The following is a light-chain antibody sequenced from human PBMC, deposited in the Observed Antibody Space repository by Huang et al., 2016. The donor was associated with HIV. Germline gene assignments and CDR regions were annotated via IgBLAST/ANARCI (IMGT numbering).Light chain of an antibody. V-gene: IGKV3-15*01. Sequence: EIVMTQSPATLSVSPGERATLSCRASQSVSNYLAWYQQKPGQAPRLRIYDAATGATGIPARFSGSGSGTEFTLTISSLQSEDSAVYYCQQYNDWPLTFGGGTKVEIK. CDR3: QQYNDWPLT. CDR1: QSVSNY. CDR2: DAA. J-gene: IGKJ4*01.